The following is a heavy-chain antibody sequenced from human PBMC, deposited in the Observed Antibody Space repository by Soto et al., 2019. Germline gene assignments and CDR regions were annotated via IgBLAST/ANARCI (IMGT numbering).Heavy chain of an antibody. V-gene: IGHV3-30*18. CDR1: GFTFSSYG. CDR2: ILYDGKKN. D-gene: IGHD2-15*01. CDR3: AKDEVLVEVVARDYYGLDV. Sequence: QVQLVESGGGVVQPGRSLRLSCAASGFTFSSYGMHWVRQAPGKGLEWVALILYDGKKNYYADSVKGRFTISRDNSKNTLYLQMNSLRAEDTALYYCAKDEVLVEVVARDYYGLDVWGQGTTVTVSS. J-gene: IGHJ6*02.